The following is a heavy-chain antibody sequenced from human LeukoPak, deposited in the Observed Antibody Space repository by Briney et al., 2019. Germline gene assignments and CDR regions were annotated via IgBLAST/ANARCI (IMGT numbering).Heavy chain of an antibody. CDR2: ISGSGGST. CDR1: GFTFSSYA. Sequence: GGSLRLSCAASGFTFSSYAMSWVRQAPGKGLEWVSAISGSGGSTYYAVSVKGRFTISRDNSKNTLYLQMNSLRAEDTAVYYCAKDLWYISSSYSYFDYWGQGTLVTVSS. J-gene: IGHJ4*02. CDR3: AKDLWYISSSYSYFDY. V-gene: IGHV3-23*01. D-gene: IGHD6-13*01.